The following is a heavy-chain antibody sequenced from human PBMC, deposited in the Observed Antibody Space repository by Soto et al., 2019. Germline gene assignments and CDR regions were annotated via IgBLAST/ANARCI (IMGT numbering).Heavy chain of an antibody. J-gene: IGHJ2*01. CDR1: GVTISQCA. V-gene: IGHV3-66*01. CDR3: ARFYERYGDYDWYLDL. Sequence: GLLRLACAACGVTISQCAMYCVSKAPGKGLEWVSLIYSGGTPYYADSVKGRFTISRDNSKNTVYLRMNSLRVEDTAVYYCARFYERYGDYDWYLDLWGRGTLVTVS. D-gene: IGHD5-12*01. CDR2: IYSGGTP.